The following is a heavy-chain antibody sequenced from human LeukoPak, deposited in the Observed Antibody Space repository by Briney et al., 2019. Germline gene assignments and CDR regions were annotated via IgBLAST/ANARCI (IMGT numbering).Heavy chain of an antibody. V-gene: IGHV3-33*06. D-gene: IGHD3-3*01. Sequence: GGSLRLSCAASGFTFNTYGMHLVRQAPGQGLGGVAAIWFDGSVKHYSDAVKGRFTISRDNSLNTLYLQMNSLRVEDTAIYYCAKDTGVQFLEPAFWGQGTLVTVSS. CDR1: GFTFNTYG. J-gene: IGHJ4*02. CDR3: AKDTGVQFLEPAF. CDR2: IWFDGSVK.